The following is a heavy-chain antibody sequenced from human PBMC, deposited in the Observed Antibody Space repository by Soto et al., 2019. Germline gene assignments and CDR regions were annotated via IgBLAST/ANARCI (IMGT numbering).Heavy chain of an antibody. D-gene: IGHD2-15*01. J-gene: IGHJ4*02. CDR1: GFTVSSNY. V-gene: IGHV3-66*01. Sequence: GESLKISCAASGFTVSSNYMSWVRQAPGKGLEWVSVIYSGGSTYYADSVKGRFTISRDNSKNTLYLQMNSLRAEDTAVYYCARAGDLYCSGGSCYSTRAYYFDYWGQGTLVTVSS. CDR3: ARAGDLYCSGGSCYSTRAYYFDY. CDR2: IYSGGST.